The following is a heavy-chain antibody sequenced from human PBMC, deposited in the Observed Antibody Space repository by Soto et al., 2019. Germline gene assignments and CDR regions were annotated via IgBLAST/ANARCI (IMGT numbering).Heavy chain of an antibody. V-gene: IGHV4-4*07. D-gene: IGHD3-22*01. Sequence: SETLSLTCTVSGGSISSYYWSWIRQPAGKGLEWIGRIYTSGSTNYNPSLKSRVTMSVDTSKNQFSLKLSSVTAADTAVYYCASPYYPSTGYFPFDYWGQGTLVTVSS. J-gene: IGHJ4*02. CDR2: IYTSGST. CDR1: GGSISSYY. CDR3: ASPYYPSTGYFPFDY.